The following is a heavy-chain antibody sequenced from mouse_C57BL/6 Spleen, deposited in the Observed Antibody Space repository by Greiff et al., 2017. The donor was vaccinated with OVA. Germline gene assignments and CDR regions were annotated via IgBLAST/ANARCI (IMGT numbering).Heavy chain of an antibody. V-gene: IGHV1-15*01. CDR1: GYTFTDYE. Sequence: QVHVKQSGAELVRPGASVTLSCKASGYTFTDYEMHWVKQTPVHGLEWIGAIDPETGVTAYNQKFKGKAILTADKSSCTAYMELRSLTSEDSAVYYCTRCAGNYGGCDYWGQGTTLTVSS. J-gene: IGHJ2*01. CDR2: IDPETGVT. CDR3: TRCAGNYGGCDY. D-gene: IGHD2-1*01.